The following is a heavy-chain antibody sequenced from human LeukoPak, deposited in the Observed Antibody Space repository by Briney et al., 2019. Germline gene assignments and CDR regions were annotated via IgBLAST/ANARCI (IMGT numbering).Heavy chain of an antibody. J-gene: IGHJ4*02. Sequence: ASVKVSCKASGYTFTSYYMHWVRQAPGQGLEWMGIINPSGGSTSYAQKFQGSVTMTRDTSTSTVYMELSSLRSEDTAVYYCARDGTYYYGSGSYYGYWGQGTLVTVSS. V-gene: IGHV1-46*01. CDR3: ARDGTYYYGSGSYYGY. D-gene: IGHD3-10*01. CDR1: GYTFTSYY. CDR2: INPSGGST.